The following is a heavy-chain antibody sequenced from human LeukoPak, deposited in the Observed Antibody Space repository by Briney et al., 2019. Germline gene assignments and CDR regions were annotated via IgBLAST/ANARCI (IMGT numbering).Heavy chain of an antibody. J-gene: IGHJ4*02. CDR2: ISAYNGNT. V-gene: IGHV1-18*01. D-gene: IGHD1-26*01. CDR3: ARAGGGATHLQY. CDR1: GYTFTSYG. Sequence: ASVKVSCKASGYTFTSYGISWVRQAPGQGLEWMGWISAYNGNTNYAQKLQGRVTMTTDTSTSTAYMELRSLRSEDTAVYCARAGGGATHLQYWGQGTLVTVSS.